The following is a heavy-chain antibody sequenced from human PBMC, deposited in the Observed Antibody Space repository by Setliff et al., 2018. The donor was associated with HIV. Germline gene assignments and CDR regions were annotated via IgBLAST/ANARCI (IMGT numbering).Heavy chain of an antibody. CDR1: GGSIRSDY. V-gene: IGHV4-59*08. D-gene: IGHD4-4*01. Sequence: SETLSLTCTVSGGSIRSDYWSWIRQPPGKGLEWIGYIYYSGSTNYNPSLKSRVTISVDTSKNQFSLKLSSVTAADTAVYYCARVLDYSNPGYFDFWGQGTLVTVSS. J-gene: IGHJ4*02. CDR3: ARVLDYSNPGYFDF. CDR2: IYYSGST.